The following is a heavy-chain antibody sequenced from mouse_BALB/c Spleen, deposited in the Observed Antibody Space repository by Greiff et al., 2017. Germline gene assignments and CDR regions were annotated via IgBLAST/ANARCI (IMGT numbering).Heavy chain of an antibody. CDR3: ARGGSYYAMDY. CDR2: ISSGGST. CDR1: GFTFSSYA. Sequence: EVNLVESGGGLVKPGGSLKLSCAASGFTFSSYAMSWVRQTPEKRLEWVASISSGGSTYYPDSVKGRFTISRDNARNILYLQMSSLRSEDTAMYYCARGGSYYAMDYWGQGTSVTVSS. J-gene: IGHJ4*01. V-gene: IGHV5-6-5*01.